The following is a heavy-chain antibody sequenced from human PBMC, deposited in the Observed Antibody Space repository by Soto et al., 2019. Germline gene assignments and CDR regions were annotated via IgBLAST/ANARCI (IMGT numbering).Heavy chain of an antibody. CDR2: IYYSGRT. J-gene: IGHJ2*01. D-gene: IGHD4-17*01. V-gene: IGHV4-30-4*01. CDR1: GGSISSGDYY. CDR3: ARGPYGDYVSWYFDL. Sequence: QVQLQESGPGLVKPSQTLSLTCTVSGGSISSGDYYWSWIRQPPGKGLEWIGYIYYSGRTYYNPSLKSRVTISVDTSKNQFSLKLSSVTAADTAVYYCARGPYGDYVSWYFDLWGRGTLVTVSS.